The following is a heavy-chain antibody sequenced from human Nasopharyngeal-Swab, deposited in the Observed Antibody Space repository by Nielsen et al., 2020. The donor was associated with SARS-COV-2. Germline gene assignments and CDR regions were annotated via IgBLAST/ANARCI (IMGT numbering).Heavy chain of an antibody. D-gene: IGHD2-8*01. J-gene: IGHJ6*02. Sequence: ERQMPGKGLEWMGRIDPSDSYTNYSPSFQGHVTISADKSISTAYLQWSSLKASDTAMYYCARGVLTSVSYYYYYGMDVWGQGTTVTVSS. CDR3: ARGVLTSVSYYYYYGMDV. CDR2: IDPSDSYT. V-gene: IGHV5-10-1*01.